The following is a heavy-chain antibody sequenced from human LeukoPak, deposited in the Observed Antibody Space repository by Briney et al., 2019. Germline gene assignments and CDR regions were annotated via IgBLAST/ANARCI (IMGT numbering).Heavy chain of an antibody. V-gene: IGHV4-31*03. CDR2: IYYSGST. D-gene: IGHD6-6*01. CDR3: ARDSRIAARRVEGTYYYMDV. J-gene: IGHJ6*03. CDR1: GGSISSGGYY. Sequence: PSETLSLTCTVSGGSISSGGYYWSWIRQHPGKGLEWIEYIYYSGSTYYNPSLKSRVTISVDTSKNQFSLKLSSVTAADTAVYYCARDSRIAARRVEGTYYYMDVWGKGTTVTVSS.